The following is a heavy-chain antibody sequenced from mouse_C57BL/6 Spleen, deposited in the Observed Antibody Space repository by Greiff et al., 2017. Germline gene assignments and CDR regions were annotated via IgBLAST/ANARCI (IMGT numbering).Heavy chain of an antibody. CDR3: AKGSTGGGFAY. Sequence: QVQLKQPGAELVKPGASVKLSCKASGYTFTSYWMQWVKQRPGQGLEWIGEIDPSDSYTNYNQKFQGKATLTVATSSSTAYMQLSSLTSEDSAVYYCAKGSTGGGFAYWGQGTLVTVSA. CDR2: IDPSDSYT. CDR1: GYTFTSYW. D-gene: IGHD4-1*02. J-gene: IGHJ3*01. V-gene: IGHV1-50*01.